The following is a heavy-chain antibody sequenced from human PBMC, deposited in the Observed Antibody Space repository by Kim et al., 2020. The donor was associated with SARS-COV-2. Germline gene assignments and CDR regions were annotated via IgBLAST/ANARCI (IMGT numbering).Heavy chain of an antibody. J-gene: IGHJ4*02. CDR3: VSLTGTTRKYYFDY. Sequence: SVKVSCKASGGTFSSYAISWVRQAPGQGLEWMGGIIPIFGTANYAQKFQGRVTITADESTSTAYMELSSLRSEDTAVYYCVSLTGTTRKYYFDYWGQGTLFPGSS. V-gene: IGHV1-69*13. CDR1: GGTFSSYA. D-gene: IGHD1-20*01. CDR2: IIPIFGTA.